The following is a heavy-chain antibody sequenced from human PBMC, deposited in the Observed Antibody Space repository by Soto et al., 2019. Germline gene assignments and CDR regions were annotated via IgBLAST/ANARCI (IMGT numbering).Heavy chain of an antibody. V-gene: IGHV3-48*01. CDR3: ARGGLDSSGFHHSGYAFDI. CDR1: GFIFSSFS. J-gene: IGHJ3*02. D-gene: IGHD3-22*01. CDR2: ISTSSSSI. Sequence: HPGGSLRLSCEASGFIFSSFSLNWVRQAPGKGLQWVSYISTSSSSIYYADSVKGRFTISRDNAKNSLYLQMTSLRAEDTALYYSARGGLDSSGFHHSGYAFDIWGQGTLVTVSS.